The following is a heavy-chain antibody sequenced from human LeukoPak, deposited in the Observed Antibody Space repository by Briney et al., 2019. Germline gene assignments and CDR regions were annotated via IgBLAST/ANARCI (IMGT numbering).Heavy chain of an antibody. CDR1: GGPIRTYS. D-gene: IGHD3-22*01. Sequence: SETLSLTCTVAGGPIRTYSCNWIRQPPGKGLEWIGYIYYSGSTNYNPSLKSRVTISVDTSKNQFSLKLSSVTAADTAVYYCARVVVIGAFDIWGQGTMVTVSS. V-gene: IGHV4-59*01. CDR3: ARVVVIGAFDI. J-gene: IGHJ3*02. CDR2: IYYSGST.